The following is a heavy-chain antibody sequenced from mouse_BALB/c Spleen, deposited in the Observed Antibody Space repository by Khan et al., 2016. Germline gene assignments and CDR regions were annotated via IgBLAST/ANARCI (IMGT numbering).Heavy chain of an antibody. D-gene: IGHD2-2*01. J-gene: IGHJ2*01. CDR2: IYPGDGDT. CDR3: ARSGYGYDY. Sequence: QVQLQQSGAELVRPGSLVKISCKASGYAFSIYWMNWVKQRPGQGLERIGQIYPGDGDTDYNGKFKDKATLTADKSSSTAYMQLSSLTSEDSAVYFCARSGYGYDYWGQGTTLTVSS. V-gene: IGHV1-80*01. CDR1: GYAFSIYW.